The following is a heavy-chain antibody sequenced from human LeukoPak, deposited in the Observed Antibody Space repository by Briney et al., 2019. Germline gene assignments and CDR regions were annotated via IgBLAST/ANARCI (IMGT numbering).Heavy chain of an antibody. CDR1: GGTFSSYA. V-gene: IGHV1-69*04. D-gene: IGHD3-22*01. Sequence: SVKVSCKASGGTFSSYAISWVRQAPGQGLEWMGRIIPILGIANYAQKFQGRVTITADKSTSTAYMELSSLRSEDTAVYYCARDYYDSSGYYDDAFDIWGQGTMVTVSS. CDR3: ARDYYDSSGYYDDAFDI. CDR2: IIPILGIA. J-gene: IGHJ3*02.